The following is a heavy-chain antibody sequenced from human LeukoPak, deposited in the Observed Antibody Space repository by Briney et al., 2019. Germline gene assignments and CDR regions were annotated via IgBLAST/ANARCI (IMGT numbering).Heavy chain of an antibody. D-gene: IGHD4-17*01. CDR1: GFTFSSYS. V-gene: IGHV3-48*02. Sequence: GGSLRLSCAASGFTFSSYSVNWVRQAPGKGLEWASYISVGSSTIYYADSVKGRFTISRDNAKNSLYLQMNSLRDEDTAVYYCARERDDYGDAHWFDPWGQGTLVTVSS. J-gene: IGHJ5*02. CDR2: ISVGSSTI. CDR3: ARERDDYGDAHWFDP.